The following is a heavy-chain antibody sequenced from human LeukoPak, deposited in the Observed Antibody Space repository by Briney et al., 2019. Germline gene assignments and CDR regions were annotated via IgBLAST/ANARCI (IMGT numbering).Heavy chain of an antibody. CDR1: GYTFTGYY. CDR2: INPNSGGT. J-gene: IGHJ4*02. Sequence: ASVKVSCKASGYTFTGYYMHWVRQAPGQGLEWMGWINPNSGGTNYAQKFQGRVTMTRDTSISTAYMELSRLRSDDTAVYYCALSSLYSSGWFDYWGQGTLVTVSS. V-gene: IGHV1-2*02. D-gene: IGHD6-19*01. CDR3: ALSSLYSSGWFDY.